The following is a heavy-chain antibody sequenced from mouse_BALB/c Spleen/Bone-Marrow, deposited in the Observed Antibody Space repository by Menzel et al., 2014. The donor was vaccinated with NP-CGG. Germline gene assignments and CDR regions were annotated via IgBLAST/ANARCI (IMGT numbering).Heavy chain of an antibody. Sequence: VQLQQSGAELAKPGASVKMSCKVSGYTFTSYWMHWVKQGPGQGLEWIGYINPSTGYTEYNQKFKDKATLTADKSSSTAYMQLSSLTSEDSAVYYCALIRPAWFAYWGQGTLVTVSA. CDR1: GYTFTSYW. CDR3: ALIRPAWFAY. J-gene: IGHJ3*01. V-gene: IGHV1-7*01. CDR2: INPSTGYT. D-gene: IGHD1-2*01.